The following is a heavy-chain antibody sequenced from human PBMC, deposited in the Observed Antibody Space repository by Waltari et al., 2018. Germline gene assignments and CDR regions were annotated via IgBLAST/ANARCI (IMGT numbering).Heavy chain of an antibody. D-gene: IGHD3-10*01. CDR2: IQSSSNFI. CDR1: GFPFSHYS. J-gene: IGHJ4*02. CDR3: ARGPGSGSYIPDY. V-gene: IGHV3-21*01. Sequence: EVQLVESGGGLVKPGESLRLSCAASGFPFSHYSMNWVRQAPGKGLEWVSSIQSSSNFIYYADEVNGRFTTSRDNGKNSLFLQMDSLRDEDTAVYYCARGPGSGSYIPDYWGQGTLVTVSS.